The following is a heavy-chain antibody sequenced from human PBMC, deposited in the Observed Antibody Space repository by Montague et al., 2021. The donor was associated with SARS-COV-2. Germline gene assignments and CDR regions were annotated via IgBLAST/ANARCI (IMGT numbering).Heavy chain of an antibody. CDR3: ARFGSGTLEFDL. CDR2: IRTTGHT. J-gene: IGHJ4*02. CDR1: GASISTGIYY. D-gene: IGHD1-26*01. V-gene: IGHV4-61*02. Sequence: TLSLTCTVSGASISTGIYYWSWIRQPAGKGLEWIGRIRTTGHTDYNSSLESRVFMSVDTSTNQFSLSLTSVTAEDTAVYFCARFGSGTLEFDLWGQGTLVTVSS.